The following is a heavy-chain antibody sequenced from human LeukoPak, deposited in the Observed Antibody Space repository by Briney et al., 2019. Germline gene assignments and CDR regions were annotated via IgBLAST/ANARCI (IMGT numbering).Heavy chain of an antibody. CDR1: GYTFTSYG. CDR3: ARGAEFDWFDP. J-gene: IGHJ5*02. D-gene: IGHD3-16*01. V-gene: IGHV1-18*01. Sequence: ASVKVSCKASGYTFTSYGVSWVRQAPGQGLEWMGWISAYNGNTHYAQKLQGRVTMTTDTSTNTAYMEARSLRSDDTAVYFCARGAEFDWFDPWGQGTLVTVSS. CDR2: ISAYNGNT.